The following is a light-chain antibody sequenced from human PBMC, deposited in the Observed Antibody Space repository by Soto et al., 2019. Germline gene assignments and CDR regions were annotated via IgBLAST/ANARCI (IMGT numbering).Light chain of an antibody. J-gene: IGKJ1*01. V-gene: IGKV3-20*01. CDR2: DAS. Sequence: EIVLRQARANLSLSPGERATLSCRVSQSVGSSLAWYQQKPGQAPRLLIYDASNRATGIPARFSGSGSGTDFTLTISRLEPEDFAVYYCQQYGSSPPVTFGQGTKVDI. CDR1: QSVGSS. CDR3: QQYGSSPPVT.